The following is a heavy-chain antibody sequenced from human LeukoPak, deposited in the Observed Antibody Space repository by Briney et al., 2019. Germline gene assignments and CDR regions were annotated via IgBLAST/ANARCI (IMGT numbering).Heavy chain of an antibody. CDR2: ISWDGGST. J-gene: IGHJ4*02. D-gene: IGHD3-10*01. V-gene: IGHV3-43D*03. CDR1: GFTFDDYA. CDR3: ARGPILDY. Sequence: PGGSLRLSCAASGFTFDDYAMHWVRQAPGKGLEWVSLISWDGGSTYYADSVKGRFTISRDNSKNSLYLQMYSLRAEDTALYYCARGPILDYWGQGTLVTVSS.